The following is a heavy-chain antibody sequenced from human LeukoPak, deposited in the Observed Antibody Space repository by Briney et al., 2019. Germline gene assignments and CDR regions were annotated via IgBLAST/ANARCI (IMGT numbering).Heavy chain of an antibody. D-gene: IGHD4-23*01. Sequence: SETLSLTCTVSGGSISSNYWSWFRQPPGKGLEWIGYIYYSGDTHYNPSLRSRVTISVDSSKTQFSLNLNSVTAADTAVYYCARDTRWNAFKVWGQGTMVTVSS. V-gene: IGHV4-59*01. J-gene: IGHJ3*01. CDR2: IYYSGDT. CDR1: GGSISSNY. CDR3: ARDTRWNAFKV.